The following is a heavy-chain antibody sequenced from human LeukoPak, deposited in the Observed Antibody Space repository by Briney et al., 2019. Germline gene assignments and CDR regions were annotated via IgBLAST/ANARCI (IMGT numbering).Heavy chain of an antibody. D-gene: IGHD5-24*01. J-gene: IGHJ6*02. Sequence: GESLKISCKGSGYSFTSYWIGWVRQMPGKGLEWMGIIYPGDSDTRYSPSFQGQVTISADKSVSTAYLQWSSLKASDTAMYYCARQYRDGSPGLYYYYGMDVWGQGTTVTVSS. CDR3: ARQYRDGSPGLYYYYGMDV. V-gene: IGHV5-51*01. CDR1: GYSFTSYW. CDR2: IYPGDSDT.